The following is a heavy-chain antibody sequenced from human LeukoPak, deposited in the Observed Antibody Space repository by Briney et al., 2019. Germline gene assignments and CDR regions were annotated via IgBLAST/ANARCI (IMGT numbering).Heavy chain of an antibody. CDR1: GYTFTSYY. CDR2: INPSGGST. J-gene: IGHJ4*02. D-gene: IGHD3-9*01. CDR3: VTQSYDILTGYDNYFDY. Sequence: ASVKVSCKASGYTFTSYYMHWVRQAPGQGLEWMGIINPSGGSTSYAQKFQGRVTMTRDTSTSTVYMELSSLRSEDTAVYYCVTQSYDILTGYDNYFDYWGQGTLVTVSS. V-gene: IGHV1-46*01.